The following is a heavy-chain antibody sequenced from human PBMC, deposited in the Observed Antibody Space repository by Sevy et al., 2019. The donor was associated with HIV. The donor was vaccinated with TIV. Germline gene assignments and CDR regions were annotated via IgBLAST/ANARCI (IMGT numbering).Heavy chain of an antibody. D-gene: IGHD3-22*01. CDR1: GFTFSSYD. CDR2: IGTAGDT. Sequence: GGSLRLSCAASGFTFSSYDMHWVRQATGKGLEWVSAIGTAGDTYYPGSVKGRVTISRENAKNSLYLQMNSLRAGDTAVYYCARGDYYDSSGWEAFDIWGQGTMVTVSS. CDR3: ARGDYYDSSGWEAFDI. J-gene: IGHJ3*02. V-gene: IGHV3-13*01.